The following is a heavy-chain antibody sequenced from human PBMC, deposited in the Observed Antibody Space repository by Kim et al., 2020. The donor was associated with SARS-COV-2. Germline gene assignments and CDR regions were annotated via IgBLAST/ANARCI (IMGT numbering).Heavy chain of an antibody. D-gene: IGHD5-12*01. CDR3: ARRRWLQLPVDY. V-gene: IGHV4-59*08. J-gene: IGHJ4*02. Sequence: NYNPSLKSRVTISVDTSKNQFSLKLSSVTAADTAVYYCARRRWLQLPVDYWGQGTLVTVSS.